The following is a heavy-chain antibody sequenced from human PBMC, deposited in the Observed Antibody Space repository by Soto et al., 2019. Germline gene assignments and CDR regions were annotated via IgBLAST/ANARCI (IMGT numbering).Heavy chain of an antibody. D-gene: IGHD2-2*01. CDR3: ARIDCINTRCAHRFDP. CDR1: GYTFTSYD. V-gene: IGHV1-8*01. CDR2: MNPNSGNT. Sequence: QVQLVQSGAEVKKPGASVKVSCKASGYTFTSYDINWVRQATGQGLEWMGWMNPNSGNTGYAQKFQGRVTMTRNTSISTAYMELSSLRSEDTAVYYCARIDCINTRCAHRFDPWGQGTLVTVSS. J-gene: IGHJ5*02.